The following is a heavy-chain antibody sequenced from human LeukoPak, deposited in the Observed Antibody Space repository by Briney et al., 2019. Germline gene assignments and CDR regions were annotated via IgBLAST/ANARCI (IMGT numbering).Heavy chain of an antibody. J-gene: IGHJ4*02. D-gene: IGHD3-10*01. CDR1: GGTFTIYA. V-gene: IGHV1-69*13. CDR2: IIPIFGTA. CDR3: ARRAMVRGVIIQDY. Sequence: ASVKVSFTASGGTFTIYAISWVRQAPGQGLEWMGGIIPIFGTANYAQKFQGRVTITADESTSTAYMELSSLRSEDTAAYYCARRAMVRGVIIQDYWGQGTLVTVSS.